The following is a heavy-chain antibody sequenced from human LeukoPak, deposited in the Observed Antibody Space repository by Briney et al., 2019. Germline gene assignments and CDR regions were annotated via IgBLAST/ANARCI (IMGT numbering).Heavy chain of an antibody. J-gene: IGHJ6*03. CDR1: GFTFSGYG. Sequence: PGGSLRLSCAPSGFTFSGYGMHWVRQAPGKGLDWVAFIRYDGNNQYYADSVKGRFSISRDNSKNTLHLQMNSLRTEDTAVYYCVKSQGGYYMDVWGKGTTVTVSS. V-gene: IGHV3-30*02. CDR2: IRYDGNNQ. D-gene: IGHD1-26*01. CDR3: VKSQGGYYMDV.